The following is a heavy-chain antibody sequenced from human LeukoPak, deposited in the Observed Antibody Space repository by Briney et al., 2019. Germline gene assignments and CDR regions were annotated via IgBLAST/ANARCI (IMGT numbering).Heavy chain of an antibody. CDR2: IRSKAYGGTT. D-gene: IGHD2-21*02. CDR3: TRWGGGYCGGDCYSDFDY. CDR1: GFTFGDYA. V-gene: IGHV3-49*03. J-gene: IGHJ4*02. Sequence: GGPLRLSCTASGFTFGDYAMSWFRQAPGKGLEWVGFIRSKAYGGTTEYAASVKGRFTISRDDSKSIAYLQMNSLKTEDTAVYYCTRWGGGYCGGDCYSDFDYWGQGTLVTVSS.